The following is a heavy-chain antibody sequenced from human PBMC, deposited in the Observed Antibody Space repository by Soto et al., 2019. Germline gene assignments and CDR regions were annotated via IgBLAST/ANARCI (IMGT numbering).Heavy chain of an antibody. CDR3: AKEIYGLQPTYYYGMDV. V-gene: IGHV3-30*18. CDR1: GFTFSSYG. D-gene: IGHD4-4*01. Sequence: QVQLVESGGGVVQPGRSLRLSCAASGFTFSSYGMHWVRQAPGKGLEWVAVISYDGSNKYYADSVKGRFTISRDNSKNTLYLQMNSLRAEDTAVYYCAKEIYGLQPTYYYGMDVWGQGTTVTVSS. J-gene: IGHJ6*02. CDR2: ISYDGSNK.